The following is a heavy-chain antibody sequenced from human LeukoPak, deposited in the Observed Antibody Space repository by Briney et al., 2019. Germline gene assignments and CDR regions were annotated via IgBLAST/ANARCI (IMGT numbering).Heavy chain of an antibody. V-gene: IGHV1-69*05. J-gene: IGHJ4*02. CDR1: GGTFSSYA. Sequence: SVKVSCKASGGTFSSYAISWVRQAPGQGLEWMGRIIPIFGTANYAQKFQGRVTITTDESTSTAYMELNSLRSEDTAVYYCARRGYYGSGEIDWGQGTLVTVSS. CDR2: IIPIFGTA. CDR3: ARRGYYGSGEID. D-gene: IGHD3-10*01.